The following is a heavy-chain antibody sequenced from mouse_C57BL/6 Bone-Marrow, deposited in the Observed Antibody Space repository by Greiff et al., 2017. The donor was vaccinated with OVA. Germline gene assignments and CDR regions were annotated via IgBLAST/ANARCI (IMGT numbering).Heavy chain of an antibody. J-gene: IGHJ2*01. CDR3: ARSTGGAYDMDF. V-gene: IGHV14-2*01. D-gene: IGHD2-14*01. CDR1: GFYINDYY. Sequence: VQLQQSGAELVKPGASVKLSCTASGFYINDYYMHWVKQRTEKGLEWIGRIDPEDGETTYAPKFQGKATITADTSSNTAYLKLSSLTSEDTSVYYCARSTGGAYDMDFWGQGTTLTVSS. CDR2: IDPEDGET.